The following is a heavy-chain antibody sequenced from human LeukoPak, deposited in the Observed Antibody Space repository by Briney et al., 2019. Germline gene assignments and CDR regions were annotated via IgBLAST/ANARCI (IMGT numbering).Heavy chain of an antibody. CDR1: GDSINDYY. J-gene: IGHJ3*02. CDR2: IYYSGST. V-gene: IGHV4-59*08. Sequence: SETLSLTCTVSGDSINDYYWSWIRQPPGYRLEWIGWIYYSGSTMYSPSLESRVTISLDTSRTQFSLDLNSVTAADTAVYYCARHAGFGSGYYHDAFDIWGQGSMVIVSS. D-gene: IGHD3-22*01. CDR3: ARHAGFGSGYYHDAFDI.